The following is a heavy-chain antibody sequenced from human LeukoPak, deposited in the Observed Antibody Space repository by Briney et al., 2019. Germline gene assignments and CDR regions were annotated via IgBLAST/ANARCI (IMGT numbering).Heavy chain of an antibody. CDR1: GFTFSSYS. Sequence: PGGSLRLSCAASGFTFSSYSMNWVRQAPGKGLEWVSSISSSSSYIYCADSVKGRFTISRDNAKNSLYLQMNSLRAEDTAVYHCARDGPLDYWGQGTLVTVSS. CDR2: ISSSSSYI. J-gene: IGHJ4*02. V-gene: IGHV3-21*01. CDR3: ARDGPLDY.